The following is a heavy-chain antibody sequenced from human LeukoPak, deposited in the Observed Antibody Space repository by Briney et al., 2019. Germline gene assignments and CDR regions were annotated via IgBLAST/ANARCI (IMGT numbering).Heavy chain of an antibody. D-gene: IGHD3-22*01. J-gene: IGHJ4*02. CDR2: IYYTGTT. CDR1: GGSIRGSSYY. CDR3: ARPRDDSTGYYLGY. Sequence: KASETLSLTCTVSGGSIRGSSYYWGWIRQPPGKGLGWIGNIYYTGTTYYNPSLKSRVTISVDTSKNHFSLRLRSVTAADTAVYFCARPRDDSTGYYLGYWGQGTLVTVSS. V-gene: IGHV4-39*02.